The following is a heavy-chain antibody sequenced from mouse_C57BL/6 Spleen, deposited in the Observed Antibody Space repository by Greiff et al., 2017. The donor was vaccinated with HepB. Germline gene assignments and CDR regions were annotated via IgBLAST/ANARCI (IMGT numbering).Heavy chain of an antibody. CDR3: ARDRGYYGSSSFAY. D-gene: IGHD1-1*01. V-gene: IGHV5-4*01. CDR1: GFTFSSYA. J-gene: IGHJ3*01. CDR2: LSDGGSYT. Sequence: EVQVVESGGGLVKPGGSLKLSCAASGFTFSSYAMSWVRQTPEKRLEWVATLSDGGSYTYYPDNVKGRFTISRDNAKNNLYLQMSHLKSEDTAMYYCARDRGYYGSSSFAYWGQGTLVTVSA.